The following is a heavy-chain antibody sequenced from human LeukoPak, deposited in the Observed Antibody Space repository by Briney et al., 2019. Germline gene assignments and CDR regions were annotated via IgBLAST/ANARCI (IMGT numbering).Heavy chain of an antibody. CDR3: ARGVAAAGTYFDY. CDR1: GFTFSSYE. Sequence: GGSLRLSCAAYGFTFSSYEMNWVRQAPGKGLEWVSYISSSGSTIYYADSVKGRFTISRDNAKNSLYLQMNSLRAEDTAVYYCARGVAAAGTYFDYWGQGTLVTVSS. D-gene: IGHD6-13*01. CDR2: ISSSGSTI. J-gene: IGHJ4*02. V-gene: IGHV3-48*03.